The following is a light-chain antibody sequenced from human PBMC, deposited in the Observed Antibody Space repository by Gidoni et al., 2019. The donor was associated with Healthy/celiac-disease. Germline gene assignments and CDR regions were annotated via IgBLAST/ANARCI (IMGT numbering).Light chain of an antibody. CDR3: QQSDSTPQT. V-gene: IGKV1-39*01. CDR2: AAS. Sequence: DIQMTQSPSSLAASVGDRVTITCRTSQSISSYLNWYQQKPGKAPKLLIYAASSLQSVVPSRFSGRGSGTDFTLTSSSLQPEDFATYYCQQSDSTPQTFGQGTKVEIK. J-gene: IGKJ1*01. CDR1: QSISSY.